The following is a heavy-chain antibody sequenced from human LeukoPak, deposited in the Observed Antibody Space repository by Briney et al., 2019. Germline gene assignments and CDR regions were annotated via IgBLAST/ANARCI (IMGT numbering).Heavy chain of an antibody. V-gene: IGHV3-30*02. Sequence: PGGPLRLSCAASGFTFSSYGMHWVRQAPGKGLEWVAFIRYDGSNKYYADSVKGRFTISRDNSKNTLYLQMNSLRAEDTAVYYCAKVGSNCFDYWGQGTLVTVSS. CDR3: AKVGSNCFDY. D-gene: IGHD6-13*01. CDR1: GFTFSSYG. CDR2: IRYDGSNK. J-gene: IGHJ4*02.